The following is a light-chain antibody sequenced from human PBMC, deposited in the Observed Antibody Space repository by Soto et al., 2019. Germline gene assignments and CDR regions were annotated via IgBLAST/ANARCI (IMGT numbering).Light chain of an antibody. CDR2: DVN. J-gene: IGLJ2*01. V-gene: IGLV2-11*01. CDR1: RSDIGAYNF. CDR3: CSYAGTPPH. Sequence: QSALTQPRSVSGSPGQSITVSCTGARSDIGAYNFVSWYQQYPGKAPKLIIYDVNKRPSGVPARFSGSKSGNTASLTISGLQADDEARYYCCSYAGTPPHFGGGTKLTVL.